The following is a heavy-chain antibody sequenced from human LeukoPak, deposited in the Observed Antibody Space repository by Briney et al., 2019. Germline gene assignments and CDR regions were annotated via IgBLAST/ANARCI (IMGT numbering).Heavy chain of an antibody. D-gene: IGHD3-3*01. V-gene: IGHV3-21*01. CDR3: ARQYYDFWSGFYTADYYFDY. CDR1: GFTFSDFG. J-gene: IGHJ4*02. Sequence: GGSLRLSCAASGFTFSDFGMNWVRQAPGKGLEWVSSISAHSRYIYYADSVKGRFTISRDNAQSSLYLQMNSLRAEDSAVYYCARQYYDFWSGFYTADYYFDYWGRGTLVTVSS. CDR2: ISAHSRYI.